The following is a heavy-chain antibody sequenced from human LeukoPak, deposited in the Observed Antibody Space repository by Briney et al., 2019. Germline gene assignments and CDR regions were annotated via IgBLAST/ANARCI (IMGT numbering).Heavy chain of an antibody. CDR1: GVSINTCCYY. D-gene: IGHD6-19*01. Sequence: SETLSLTCDVSGVSINTCCYYWTWIRQPPGKGLEWIGYKYYSGSTRYNSSLRSRLTISLDTSKNQFSLRLTSVTAADTAVYYCARDLGINTGWYGFDSWGLGILVTVSS. CDR2: KYYSGST. V-gene: IGHV4-61*01. CDR3: ARDLGINTGWYGFDS. J-gene: IGHJ4*02.